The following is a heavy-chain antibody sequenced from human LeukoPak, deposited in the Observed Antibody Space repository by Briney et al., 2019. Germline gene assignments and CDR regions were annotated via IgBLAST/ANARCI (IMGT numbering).Heavy chain of an antibody. Sequence: GGTLRLSCAASGFTFSSYGMSWVRQAPGKGLEWVSAISGSGGSTYYADSVKGRFTISRDNSKNTLYLQMNSLGAEDTAVYYCAKAWGRVEYSSGWSAFDYWGQGTLVTVSS. V-gene: IGHV3-23*01. CDR2: ISGSGGST. J-gene: IGHJ4*02. CDR1: GFTFSSYG. CDR3: AKAWGRVEYSSGWSAFDY. D-gene: IGHD6-19*01.